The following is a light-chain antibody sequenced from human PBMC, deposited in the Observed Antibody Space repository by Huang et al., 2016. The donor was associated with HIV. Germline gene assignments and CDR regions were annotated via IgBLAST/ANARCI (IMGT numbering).Light chain of an antibody. CDR2: AAS. CDR1: QGISNS. V-gene: IGKV1-9*01. J-gene: IGKJ4*01. Sequence: IQLTQSPSSLSASVGDRVTITCRASQGISNSLVWYQQKPGRAPKLLIYAASTLQSGVTERFSGSGAGTDFTLTISSLQPEDSSTYYCQQFSSYSPLTFGGGTKVEIK. CDR3: QQFSSYSPLT.